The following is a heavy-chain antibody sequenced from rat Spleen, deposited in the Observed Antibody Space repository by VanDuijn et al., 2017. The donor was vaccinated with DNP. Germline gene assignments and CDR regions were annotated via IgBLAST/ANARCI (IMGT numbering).Heavy chain of an antibody. Sequence: EVQLVESGGGLLQPGRSLKLSCAASGFTFSDYYMAWVRQAPTKGLEWVAYISYDGGSTNYGDSVKGRFTISRDNAKSTLFLQMNSLRSEDMATYYCARPDYYDGSYPHYWGQGVMVTVSS. J-gene: IGHJ2*01. D-gene: IGHD1-12*02. V-gene: IGHV5-22*01. CDR1: GFTFSDYY. CDR2: ISYDGGST. CDR3: ARPDYYDGSYPHY.